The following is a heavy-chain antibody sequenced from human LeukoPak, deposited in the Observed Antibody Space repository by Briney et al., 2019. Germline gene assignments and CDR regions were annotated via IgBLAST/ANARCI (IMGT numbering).Heavy chain of an antibody. CDR1: GYSISSGYY. J-gene: IGHJ6*03. CDR3: ARSRRGYSYGLTLDYYYYMDV. D-gene: IGHD5-18*01. Sequence: SETLSLTCTVSGYSISSGYYWGWIRQPPGKGLEWIGSIYHSGSTYYNPSLKSRVTISVDKSKNQLSLKLRSVTAADTAVYYCARSRRGYSYGLTLDYYYYMDVWGKGTTVTVSS. V-gene: IGHV4-38-2*02. CDR2: IYHSGST.